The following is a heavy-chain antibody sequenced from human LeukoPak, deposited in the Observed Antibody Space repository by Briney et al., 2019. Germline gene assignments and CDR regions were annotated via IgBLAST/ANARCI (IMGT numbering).Heavy chain of an antibody. CDR3: ARGNEKGY. CDR1: GFTFDDYA. J-gene: IGHJ4*02. Sequence: GGSLRLSCAASGFTFDDYAMHWVRQAPGKGLEWVSGISWNSGTIGYADSVKGRFTISRDNAKNSLYLQMNSLRAEDTAVYYCARGNEKGYWGQGTLVTVSS. V-gene: IGHV3-9*01. CDR2: ISWNSGTI.